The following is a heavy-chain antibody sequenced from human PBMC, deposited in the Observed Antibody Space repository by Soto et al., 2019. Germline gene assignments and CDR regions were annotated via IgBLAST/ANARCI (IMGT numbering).Heavy chain of an antibody. Sequence: GGSLRLSCAASGFTFSSYGMHWVRQAPGKGLEWVAVISYDGSNKYYADSVKGRFTISRDNSKNTLYLQMNSLRAEDTAVYYCAKRGVRSGWYKGVDYWGQGTLVTVSS. CDR3: AKRGVRSGWYKGVDY. J-gene: IGHJ4*02. D-gene: IGHD6-19*01. CDR1: GFTFSSYG. V-gene: IGHV3-30*18. CDR2: ISYDGSNK.